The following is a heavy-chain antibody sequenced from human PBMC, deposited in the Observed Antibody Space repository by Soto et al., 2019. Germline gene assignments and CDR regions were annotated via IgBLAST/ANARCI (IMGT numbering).Heavy chain of an antibody. Sequence: SGKGSFKASGYTFTSYDINWGRQATVQGLEWMGWINPNSGNTGYAQKFQGRVTMTRNTSISTAYMELSSLRSEDTAVYYCARGRGHDYGDYGRDYWGQGTLVTVYS. V-gene: IGHV1-8*01. CDR2: INPNSGNT. CDR3: ARGRGHDYGDYGRDY. D-gene: IGHD4-17*01. CDR1: GYTFTSYD. J-gene: IGHJ4*02.